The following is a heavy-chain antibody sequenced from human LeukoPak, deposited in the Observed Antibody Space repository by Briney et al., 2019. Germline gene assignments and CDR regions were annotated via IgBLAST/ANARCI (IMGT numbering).Heavy chain of an antibody. CDR3: ARLSIGAVAGTRILDY. Sequence: SETLSLTCTVSGGSISSSSYYWGWIRQPPGKGLEWIGSIYYSGSTNYNPSLKSRVTISVDTSKNQFSLKLSSVTAADTAVYYCARLSIGAVAGTRILDYWGQGTLVTVSS. CDR1: GGSISSSSYY. V-gene: IGHV4-39*07. J-gene: IGHJ4*02. D-gene: IGHD6-19*01. CDR2: IYYSGST.